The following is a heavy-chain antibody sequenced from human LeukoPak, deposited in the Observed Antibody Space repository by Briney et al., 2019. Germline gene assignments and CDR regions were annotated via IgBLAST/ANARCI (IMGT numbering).Heavy chain of an antibody. D-gene: IGHD3-10*01. CDR1: GYTFTGYY. CDR3: ARDLKIRGVISY. Sequence: ASVKVSCKASGYTFTGYYMHWVRQAPGQGLEWMGWINPNSGGTNYAQKFQGRVTMTRDTFISTAYMELSRLRSDDTAVYYCARDLKIRGVISYWGQGTLVTVSS. CDR2: INPNSGGT. V-gene: IGHV1-2*02. J-gene: IGHJ4*02.